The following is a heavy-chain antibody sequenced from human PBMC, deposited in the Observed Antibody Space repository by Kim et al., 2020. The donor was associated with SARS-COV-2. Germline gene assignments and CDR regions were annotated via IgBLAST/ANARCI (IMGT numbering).Heavy chain of an antibody. V-gene: IGHV4-34*01. J-gene: IGHJ4*02. Sequence: SETLSLTCAVYGGSFSGYYWSWIRQPPGKGLEWIGEINHSGSTNYNPSLKSRVTISVDTSKNQFSQKLSSVTAADTAVYYCARVGLRDYDSSGYYGYWGQGTLVTVSS. CDR2: INHSGST. D-gene: IGHD3-22*01. CDR1: GGSFSGYY. CDR3: ARVGLRDYDSSGYYGY.